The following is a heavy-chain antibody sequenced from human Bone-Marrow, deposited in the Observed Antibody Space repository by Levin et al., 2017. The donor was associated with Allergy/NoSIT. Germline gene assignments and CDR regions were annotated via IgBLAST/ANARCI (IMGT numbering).Heavy chain of an antibody. CDR2: ISSSGTII. CDR1: GFTFSSYS. V-gene: IGHV3-21*01. J-gene: IGHJ3*02. CDR3: ARLGKGATVDDTFDI. Sequence: ASVKVSCAASGFTFSSYSMNWVRQAPGKGLEWVSSISSSGTIIFYADSLKGRFTISRDNAKNSLYLQMNSLRAEDTAVYYCARLGKGATVDDTFDIWGQGTMVTVSS. D-gene: IGHD1-26*01.